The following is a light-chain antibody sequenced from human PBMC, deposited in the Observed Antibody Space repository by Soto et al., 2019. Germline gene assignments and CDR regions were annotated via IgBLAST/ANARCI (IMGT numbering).Light chain of an antibody. Sequence: DIQMTQSPSSVSASVGDRVNITCRASQGISTNLAWYQQKTGKDPKLLIYAASSLQSGVPPRFSGSGSGTDFNLTISSLQTEDCAIYDCLQANRVTLSFGQRTRLEIK. J-gene: IGKJ5*01. CDR1: QGISTN. CDR3: LQANRVTLS. CDR2: AAS. V-gene: IGKV1-12*01.